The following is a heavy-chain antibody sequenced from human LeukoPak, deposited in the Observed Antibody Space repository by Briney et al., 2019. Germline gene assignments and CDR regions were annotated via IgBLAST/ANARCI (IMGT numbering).Heavy chain of an antibody. Sequence: SVKVSCKASGGTFSSYAISWVRQAPGQGLDGMGGIIPIFGTADYAQKFQGRVTHPTDESPSTASVGLSSLRAEETAGYYCARKADFDPLNRVYYDSSGYYLAFDIWGKGKRVTVFS. V-gene: IGHV1-69*05. CDR3: ARKADFDPLNRVYYDSSGYYLAFDI. CDR2: IIPIFGTA. J-gene: IGHJ3*02. CDR1: GGTFSSYA. D-gene: IGHD3-22*01.